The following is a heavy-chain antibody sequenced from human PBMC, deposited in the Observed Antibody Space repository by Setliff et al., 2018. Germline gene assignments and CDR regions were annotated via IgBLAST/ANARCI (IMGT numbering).Heavy chain of an antibody. V-gene: IGHV1-18*01. Sequence: ASVKVSCTASGYTFTSYGISWVRQAPGQGLEWMGWISAYNGNTNYAQKLQGRVTMTTDTSTSTAYMELRSLRSDDTAVYYCARDRSGAGDYYDSSGYYDYWGQGTLVTVSS. CDR2: ISAYNGNT. J-gene: IGHJ4*02. CDR1: GYTFTSYG. CDR3: ARDRSGAGDYYDSSGYYDY. D-gene: IGHD3-22*01.